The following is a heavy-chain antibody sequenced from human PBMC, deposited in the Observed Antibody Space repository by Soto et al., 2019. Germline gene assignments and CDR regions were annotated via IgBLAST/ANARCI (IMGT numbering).Heavy chain of an antibody. CDR1: GFTFSSYS. Sequence: GGSLRLSCAASGFTFSSYSMNWVRQAPGKGLEWVSSISSSSSYIYYADSVKGRFTISRDNAKNSLYLQMNSLRAEDTAVYYCARDGIVGATPWFDPWGQGTLVTVSS. D-gene: IGHD1-26*01. J-gene: IGHJ5*02. CDR3: ARDGIVGATPWFDP. CDR2: ISSSSSYI. V-gene: IGHV3-21*01.